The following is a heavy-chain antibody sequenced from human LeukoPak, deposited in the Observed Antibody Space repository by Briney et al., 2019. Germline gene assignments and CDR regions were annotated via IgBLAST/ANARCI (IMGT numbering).Heavy chain of an antibody. CDR1: GYSIRSSHH. J-gene: IGHJ5*01. CDR3: ARHEDYYSSTGTVAS. CDR2: IHHSGTN. D-gene: IGHD1-1*01. V-gene: IGHV4-38-2*01. Sequence: PSETLSLTCAVSGYSIRSSHHWGWIRQPPVKGLEWIGSIHHSGTNYSNPSLKSRITTSVDNSKNQFSLKVTAVTASDTAVYYCARHEDYYSSTGTVASWGQGILITVPS.